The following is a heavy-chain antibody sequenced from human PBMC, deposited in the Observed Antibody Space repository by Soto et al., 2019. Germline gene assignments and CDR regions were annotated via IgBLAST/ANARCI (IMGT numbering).Heavy chain of an antibody. CDR1: GFSLSTIGVG. Sequence: QITLKESGPTLVKPTQTLTLTCTFSGFSLSTIGVGVGWIRQPPGKALEWLALIYWDDDKRYSPSLKSRLTVSKDTSKNQVVLTMTNMDPVDTATYYCVQRRCGGDGLQSYSSHSYYGLDVWGQGTTVTVSS. D-gene: IGHD2-21*02. CDR3: VQRRCGGDGLQSYSSHSYYGLDV. V-gene: IGHV2-5*02. J-gene: IGHJ6*02. CDR2: IYWDDDK.